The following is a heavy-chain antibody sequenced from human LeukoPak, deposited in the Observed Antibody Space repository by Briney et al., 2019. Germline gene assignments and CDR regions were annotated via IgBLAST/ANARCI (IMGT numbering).Heavy chain of an antibody. CDR3: ARDRRYYYDSSGLNWFDP. Sequence: GASVKVSCKASGYTFTNYGISWVRQAPGQGLEWMGWISPYNGNTNYAQKFQDRVTMTTDTSTSTAYMDLRSLRSDDTAVYYCARDRRYYYDSSGLNWFDPWGQGTLVTVSS. J-gene: IGHJ5*02. V-gene: IGHV1-18*01. CDR2: ISPYNGNT. D-gene: IGHD3-22*01. CDR1: GYTFTNYG.